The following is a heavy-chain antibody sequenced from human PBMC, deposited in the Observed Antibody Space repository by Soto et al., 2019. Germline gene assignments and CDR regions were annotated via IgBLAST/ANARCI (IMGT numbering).Heavy chain of an antibody. D-gene: IGHD3-10*01. V-gene: IGHV1-69*01. CDR1: GGTFNNYA. J-gene: IGHJ6*02. CDR2: IIPMLGT. Sequence: QVQLVQSGAEVKRPGSSVKVSCEASGGTFNNYAITWVRQAPGQGLEWMGGIIPMLGTNYAQKFQDRVTIAADESTGTVYMELSGLRSEDTAVYFCARPNSYGVTFHYYGMDVWGQGTTVTVSS. CDR3: ARPNSYGVTFHYYGMDV.